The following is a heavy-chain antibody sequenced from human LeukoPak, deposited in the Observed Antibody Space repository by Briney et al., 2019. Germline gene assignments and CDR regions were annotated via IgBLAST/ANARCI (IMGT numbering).Heavy chain of an antibody. CDR2: IKQDGSEK. J-gene: IGHJ4*02. D-gene: IGHD3-10*01. V-gene: IGHV3-7*01. Sequence: PGGSLRLSCAASRFTFSNYWMSWVRQAPGKGLEWVANIKQDGSEKYYVASVKGRFTISRDNAKNSLYLQMNSLRAEDTAMYYCARAGQEWFGELGFDSWGQGTLVTVSS. CDR1: RFTFSNYW. CDR3: ARAGQEWFGELGFDS.